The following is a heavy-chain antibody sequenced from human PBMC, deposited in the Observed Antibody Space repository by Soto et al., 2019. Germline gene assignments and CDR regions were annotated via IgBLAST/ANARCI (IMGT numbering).Heavy chain of an antibody. CDR1: GYSFTSYW. D-gene: IGHD5-12*01. CDR3: ARHRRWLQFPFSSEGFDI. J-gene: IGHJ3*02. CDR2: IDPSDSYT. V-gene: IGHV5-10-1*01. Sequence: PGESLKISCKGSGYSFTSYWISWVRQMPGKGLEWMGRIDPSDSYTNYSPSFQGHVTISADKSISTAYLQWSSLKASDTAMYYCARHRRWLQFPFSSEGFDIWGQGTMVTV.